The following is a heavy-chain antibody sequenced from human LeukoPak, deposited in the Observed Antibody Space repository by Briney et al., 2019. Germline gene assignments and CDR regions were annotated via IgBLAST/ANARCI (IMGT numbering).Heavy chain of an antibody. D-gene: IGHD6-6*01. V-gene: IGHV3-7*01. J-gene: IGHJ4*02. CDR2: IKQDGSEK. CDR3: ARDPKAARATDY. CDR1: GFTFSDYY. Sequence: GGSLRLSCAASGFTFSDYYMSWVRQAPGKGLEWVANIKQDGSEKYYVDSVKGRFTISRDNAKNSLYLQMNSLRAEDTAVYYCARDPKAARATDYWGQGTLVTVSS.